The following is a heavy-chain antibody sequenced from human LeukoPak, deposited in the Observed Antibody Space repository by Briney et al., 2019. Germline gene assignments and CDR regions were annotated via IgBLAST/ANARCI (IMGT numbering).Heavy chain of an antibody. CDR1: GFTFSSYG. D-gene: IGHD2-21*02. CDR3: AKEALDCGGHCGLFEN. CDR2: ISGRDTNT. V-gene: IGHV3-23*01. J-gene: IGHJ4*02. Sequence: GGSLRPSCAASGFTFSSYGMSWVRQAPGKGLEWVAAISGRDTNTYYADSVKGRFTVSRDVSKNTLYLQMNSLRAEDTAVYYCAKEALDCGGHCGLFENWGQGTLVTVAS.